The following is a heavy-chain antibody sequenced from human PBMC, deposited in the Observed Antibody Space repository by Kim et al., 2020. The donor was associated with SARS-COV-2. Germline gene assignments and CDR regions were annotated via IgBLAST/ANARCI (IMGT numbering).Heavy chain of an antibody. J-gene: IGHJ3*02. Sequence: KGRFTISRDNAKNSLYLQMNSLRAEDTAVYYCARDSYCGGDCYNGDAFDIWGQGTMVTVSS. V-gene: IGHV3-11*06. CDR3: ARDSYCGGDCYNGDAFDI. D-gene: IGHD2-21*02.